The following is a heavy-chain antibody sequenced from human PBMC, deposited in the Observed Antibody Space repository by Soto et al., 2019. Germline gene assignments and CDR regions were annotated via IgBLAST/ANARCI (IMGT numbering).Heavy chain of an antibody. J-gene: IGHJ4*02. CDR3: AKDRLSGSYHRYFDS. V-gene: IGHV3-23*01. Sequence: EVQLLESGGGLVQPGGSLRLSCAASGFTFRTYAMSWVRQAPGKGLEWVAAISGRDGSTYYADSVKGRFTISRDSSKNTLYLQMNSLRAEDTAVYYCAKDRLSGSYHRYFDSWGQGTLVTVSS. CDR2: ISGRDGST. D-gene: IGHD1-26*01. CDR1: GFTFRTYA.